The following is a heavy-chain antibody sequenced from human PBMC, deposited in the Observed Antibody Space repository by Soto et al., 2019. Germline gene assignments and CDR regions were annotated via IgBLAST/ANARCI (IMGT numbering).Heavy chain of an antibody. J-gene: IGHJ4*02. CDR2: IIPIFGTA. V-gene: IGHV1-69*01. D-gene: IGHD2-15*01. CDR3: ADPSPEYCSGGSCYVY. CDR1: GGTFSSYA. Sequence: QVQLVQSGAEVKKPGSSVTVSCKASGGTFSSYAISWVRQAPGQGLEWMGGIIPIFGTANYAQKFQGRVTIPADESTSTAYMELSSLRSEDTAVYYCADPSPEYCSGGSCYVYWGQGTLVTVSS.